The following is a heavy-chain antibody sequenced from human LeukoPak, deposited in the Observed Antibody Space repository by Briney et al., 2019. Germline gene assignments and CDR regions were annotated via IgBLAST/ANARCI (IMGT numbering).Heavy chain of an antibody. J-gene: IGHJ4*02. Sequence: GGSLRPSCAASGVTLSKAWMSWVRQAPGKGLEWVGRKSKTDGGTTDYTAPVKGRFTISRDDSKNTLYLQMNSLKTEDTAVYYCTTEFGATMVWGQGTLVTVSS. CDR2: KSKTDGGTT. CDR1: GVTLSKAW. V-gene: IGHV3-15*01. CDR3: TTEFGATMV. D-gene: IGHD3-10*01.